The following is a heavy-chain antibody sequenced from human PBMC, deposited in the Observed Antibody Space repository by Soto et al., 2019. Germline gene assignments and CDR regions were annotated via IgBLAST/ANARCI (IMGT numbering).Heavy chain of an antibody. CDR2: IWYDGTQK. CDR3: ARAGGTTVTGLWHFDS. Sequence: QVQLEESGGGVVQPGRSLRLSCAASGFTFNTYSMHWVRQPPGKGLEWLAAIWYDGTQKYYADSVKGRFIISRDNSKKTVYLEMNSLRAEDTAVYYCARAGGTTVTGLWHFDSWGQGTLVTVSS. CDR1: GFTFNTYS. D-gene: IGHD4-17*01. V-gene: IGHV3-33*01. J-gene: IGHJ4*02.